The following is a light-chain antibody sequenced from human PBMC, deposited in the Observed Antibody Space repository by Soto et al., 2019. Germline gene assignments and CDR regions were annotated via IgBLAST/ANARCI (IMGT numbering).Light chain of an antibody. Sequence: DIVMTQSPRSLPVTPGEPASISCRSSQSLLHSNGYNYLDWYLQKPGQSPQLLIYLGSNRASGVPDRFSGSGSGTDFTLKISRVEAEDVGVYYCMQALQAPLTFGGGTKVDI. CDR1: QSLLHSNGYNY. CDR3: MQALQAPLT. J-gene: IGKJ4*01. CDR2: LGS. V-gene: IGKV2-28*01.